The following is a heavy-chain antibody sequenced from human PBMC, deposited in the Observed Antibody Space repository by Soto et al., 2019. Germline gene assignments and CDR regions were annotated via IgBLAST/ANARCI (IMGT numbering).Heavy chain of an antibody. V-gene: IGHV3-33*01. CDR3: ARDRVGYCRGGSCYSCDP. Sequence: GSLRLSCAASGFTFSSYGMHWVRQAPGKGLEWVAVIWYDGSNKYYADSVKGRFTISRDNSKNTLYLQMNSLRAEDTAVYYCARDRVGYCRGGSCYSCDPWGQATLVTVCS. D-gene: IGHD2-15*01. J-gene: IGHJ5*02. CDR2: IWYDGSNK. CDR1: GFTFSSYG.